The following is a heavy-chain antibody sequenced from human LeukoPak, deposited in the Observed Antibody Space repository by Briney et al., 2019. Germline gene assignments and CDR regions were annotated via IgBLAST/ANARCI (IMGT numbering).Heavy chain of an antibody. CDR2: ISYDGSSE. CDR3: AKDRRVAYYYGSGSYSPY. V-gene: IGHV3-30-3*01. Sequence: GGSLRLSCAASGFTFSSYSMHWVRQAPGKGLEWVAVISYDGSSEYYADSVRGRFTISRDNSKNTLYLQMNSLRAEDTAVYYCAKDRRVAYYYGSGSYSPYWGQGTLVTVSS. J-gene: IGHJ4*02. CDR1: GFTFSSYS. D-gene: IGHD3-10*01.